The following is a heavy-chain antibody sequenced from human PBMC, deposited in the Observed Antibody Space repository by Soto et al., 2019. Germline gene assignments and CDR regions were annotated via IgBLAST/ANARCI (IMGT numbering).Heavy chain of an antibody. CDR1: GFTFSSYG. J-gene: IGHJ4*02. CDR3: ARETSEYYYDSSGYSNFDY. CDR2: IWYDGSNK. V-gene: IGHV3-33*01. Sequence: VGSLRLSCAASGFTFSSYGMHWVRQAPGKGLEWVAVIWYDGSNKYYADSVKGRFTISRDNSKNTLYLQMNSLRAEDTAVYYCARETSEYYYDSSGYSNFDYWGQGTLVTVSS. D-gene: IGHD3-22*01.